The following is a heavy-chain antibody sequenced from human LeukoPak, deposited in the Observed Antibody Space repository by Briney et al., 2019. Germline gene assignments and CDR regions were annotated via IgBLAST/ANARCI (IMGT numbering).Heavy chain of an antibody. V-gene: IGHV3-23*01. D-gene: IGHD4-17*01. CDR3: AKDLDGDYGHYYYGMDV. CDR2: ISGSGGST. CDR1: GFTFGSYA. Sequence: PGGSLRLSCAASGFTFGSYAMSWVRQAPGKGLEWVSAISGSGGSTYYADSVKGRFTISRDNSKNTLYLQMNSLRAEDTAVYYCAKDLDGDYGHYYYGMDVWGQGTTVTVSS. J-gene: IGHJ6*02.